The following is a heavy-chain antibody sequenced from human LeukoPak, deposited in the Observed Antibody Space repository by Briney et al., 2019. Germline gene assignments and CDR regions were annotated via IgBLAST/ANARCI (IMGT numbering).Heavy chain of an antibody. V-gene: IGHV1-69*05. CDR2: IIPIFGTA. CDR3: ARAEREQLAQWDY. J-gene: IGHJ4*02. D-gene: IGHD6-6*01. CDR1: GGTFSSYA. Sequence: SVKASCKASGGTFSSYAISWVRQAPGQGLEWMGRIIPIFGTANYAQKFQGRVTITTDESTSTAYMELSSLRSEDTAVYYCARAEREQLAQWDYWGQGTLVTVSS.